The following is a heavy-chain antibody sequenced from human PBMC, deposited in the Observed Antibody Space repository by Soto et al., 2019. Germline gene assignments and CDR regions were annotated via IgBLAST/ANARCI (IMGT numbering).Heavy chain of an antibody. J-gene: IGHJ6*02. V-gene: IGHV3-30-3*01. CDR3: ARDAESRLSVVLGSDYYGMDV. CDR2: ISYDGSNK. Sequence: LRLSCAASGFTFSSYAMHWVRQAPGKGLEWVAVISYDGSNKYYADSVKGRFTISRDNSKNTLYLQMNSLRAEDTAVYYCARDAESRLSVVLGSDYYGMDVWGQGTTVTVSS. CDR1: GFTFSSYA. D-gene: IGHD2-15*01.